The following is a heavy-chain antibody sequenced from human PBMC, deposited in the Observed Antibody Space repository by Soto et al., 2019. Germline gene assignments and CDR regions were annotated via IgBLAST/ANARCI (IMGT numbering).Heavy chain of an antibody. D-gene: IGHD5-12*01. J-gene: IGHJ6*02. CDR2: IYYSGST. Sequence: SETLSLTCTVSGGSISSLCYYWSRIRQHPGEGLEWIGYIYYSGSTYHNPSLKSRVTISVDTSKNQFSLKLSSVTAADTAVYYCARDNLGGDDGYNEYYYYGMDVWGQGTTVTVSS. V-gene: IGHV4-61*01. CDR3: ARDNLGGDDGYNEYYYYGMDV. CDR1: GGSISSLCYY.